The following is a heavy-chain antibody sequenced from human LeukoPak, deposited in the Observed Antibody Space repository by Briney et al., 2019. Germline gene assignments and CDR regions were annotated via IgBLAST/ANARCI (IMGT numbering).Heavy chain of an antibody. CDR2: IYPGDSDT. D-gene: IGHD2-15*01. CDR1: GYSFNSYW. V-gene: IGHV5-51*01. J-gene: IGHJ4*02. CDR3: ARKYCRSRSCYVAFDY. Sequence: GESLKISCKGSGYSFNSYWIGWVRQMPGKGLEWMGIIYPGDSDTRYSPSSQGQVTISADKSIDTAYLQWSSLKASDTAMYYCARKYCRSRSCYVAFDYWGQGTLVTVSS.